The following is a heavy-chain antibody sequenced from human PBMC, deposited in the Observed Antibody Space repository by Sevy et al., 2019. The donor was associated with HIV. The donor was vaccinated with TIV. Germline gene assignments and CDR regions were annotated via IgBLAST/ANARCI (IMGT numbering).Heavy chain of an antibody. CDR1: GYTLTKLS. J-gene: IGHJ4*02. D-gene: IGHD3-22*01. Sequence: ASVKVSCKVSGYTLTKLSMHWVRQAPGKGLEWMGTFDPEDGETIYAQKFQGRVTMTEDTSIDTAYMELSSLRSEDTAVFYCAITKDYYDNSGYPLDYWGQGTLVTVSS. CDR2: FDPEDGET. V-gene: IGHV1-24*01. CDR3: AITKDYYDNSGYPLDY.